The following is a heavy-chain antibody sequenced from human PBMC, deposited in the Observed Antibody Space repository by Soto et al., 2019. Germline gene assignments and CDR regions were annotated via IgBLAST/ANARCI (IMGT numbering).Heavy chain of an antibody. CDR3: ARRGRSISEAGRYYFYYGLDV. V-gene: IGHV1-3*01. Sequence: QVHLVQSGAEMEKPGASVKVSCKASGYSFTTFAIHWVRQAPGQGLEWLGWINAGNGNTKSSQKFQGRVTLTSDPSATTAYMELSSLTSEDTAVYFCARRGRSISEAGRYYFYYGLDVWGQGTTVTVSS. J-gene: IGHJ6*02. D-gene: IGHD6-13*01. CDR1: GYSFTTFA. CDR2: INAGNGNT.